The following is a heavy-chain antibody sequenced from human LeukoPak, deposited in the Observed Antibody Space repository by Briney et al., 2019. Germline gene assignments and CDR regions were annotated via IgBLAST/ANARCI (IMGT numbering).Heavy chain of an antibody. D-gene: IGHD3-9*01. CDR1: GFTFSNYA. V-gene: IGHV3-23*01. J-gene: IGHJ4*02. CDR3: VIWGDYDVLTGYYVPDY. CDR2: ITGSGTNR. Sequence: GGSLRLPCVASGFTFSNYAMSWVRQAPGKGLEWVSAITGSGTNRYYADSLKGRFTTSRDNSKNTVFLQMNSLRHEDTAIYYCVIWGDYDVLTGYYVPDYWGQGTLVTVAS.